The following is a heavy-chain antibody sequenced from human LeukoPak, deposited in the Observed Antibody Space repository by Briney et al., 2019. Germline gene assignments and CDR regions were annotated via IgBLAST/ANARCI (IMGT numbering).Heavy chain of an antibody. CDR3: ARGLGGGIVVVPAAGKRYYMGV. CDR1: GGSFSGYY. CDR2: INHSGST. J-gene: IGHJ6*03. D-gene: IGHD2-2*01. V-gene: IGHV4-34*01. Sequence: SETLSLTCAVYGGSFSGYYWSWIRQPPGKGLEWIGEINHSGSTNYNPSLKSRVTISVDTSKNQFSLKLSSVTAADTAVYYCARGLGGGIVVVPAAGKRYYMGVWGKGTTVTVSS.